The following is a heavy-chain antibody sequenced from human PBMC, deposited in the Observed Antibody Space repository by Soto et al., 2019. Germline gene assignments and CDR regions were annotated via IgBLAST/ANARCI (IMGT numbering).Heavy chain of an antibody. CDR3: ARTSGIGYDFDY. CDR2: IYHSGST. CDR1: GGSISSSNW. J-gene: IGHJ4*02. D-gene: IGHD2-2*01. V-gene: IGHV4-4*02. Sequence: ASEALSLTCAVSGGSISSSNWWSWVRQPPGKGLEWIGEIYHSGSTNYNPSLKSRVTISVDKSKNQFSLKLSSVTAADTAVYYCARTSGIGYDFDYWGQGTLVTVSS.